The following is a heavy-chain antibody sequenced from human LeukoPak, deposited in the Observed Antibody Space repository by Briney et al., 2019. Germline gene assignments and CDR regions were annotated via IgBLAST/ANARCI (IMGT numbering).Heavy chain of an antibody. D-gene: IGHD3-16*02. CDR3: ALGSVNRYYFDY. J-gene: IGHJ4*02. CDR1: GFTVSSNH. Sequence: GGSLRVSCAASGFTVSSNHINWVRQAPGKGLEWVSVIYSTGNTYYSDSVKGRFTISRDKSSNTVLLQMNSLRAEDTAVYYCALGSVNRYYFDYWGQGTLVTVSS. CDR2: IYSTGNT. V-gene: IGHV3-53*01.